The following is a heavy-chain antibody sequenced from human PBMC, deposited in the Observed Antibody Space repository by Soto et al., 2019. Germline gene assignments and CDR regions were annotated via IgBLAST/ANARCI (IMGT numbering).Heavy chain of an antibody. CDR2: IYYDGGNK. Sequence: PGGSLRLSCEGSGFTFSISGIHWVRQAPGKXLEWVTIIYYDGGNKYYSESVKGRFTISRDNSKNTVYLQMNSLRAEDTAVYFCARERFWSGYSQGEYGMDVWGQGTTVTVSS. V-gene: IGHV3-33*01. D-gene: IGHD3-3*01. J-gene: IGHJ6*02. CDR1: GFTFSISG. CDR3: ARERFWSGYSQGEYGMDV.